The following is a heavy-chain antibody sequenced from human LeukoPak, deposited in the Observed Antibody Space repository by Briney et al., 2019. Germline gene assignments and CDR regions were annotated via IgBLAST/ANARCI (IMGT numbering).Heavy chain of an antibody. D-gene: IGHD2-15*01. CDR3: ARSVRGCSGGSCYDSNFDY. Sequence: ASVKVSCKASGYTFTGYYMHWVRQAPGQGLEWMGWISANNGKTNYAQNLQGRVTMTTDTSTSTAYMELRSLRSDDTAVYYCARSVRGCSGGSCYDSNFDYWGQGTLVTVSS. V-gene: IGHV1-18*04. CDR1: GYTFTGYY. CDR2: ISANNGKT. J-gene: IGHJ4*02.